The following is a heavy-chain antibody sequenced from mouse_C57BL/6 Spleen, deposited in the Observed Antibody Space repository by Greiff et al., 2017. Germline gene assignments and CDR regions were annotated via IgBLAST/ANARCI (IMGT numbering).Heavy chain of an antibody. CDR3: AGTMKGYYAMDY. J-gene: IGHJ4*01. V-gene: IGHV1-64*01. Sequence: QVQLKQPGAELVKPGASVKLSCKASGYTFTSYWMHWVKQRPGQGLEWIGMIHPNSGSTNYNEKFKSKATLTVDKSSSTAYMQLSSLTSEDSAVYYCAGTMKGYYAMDYWGQGTSVTVSS. CDR2: IHPNSGST. D-gene: IGHD2-4*01. CDR1: GYTFTSYW.